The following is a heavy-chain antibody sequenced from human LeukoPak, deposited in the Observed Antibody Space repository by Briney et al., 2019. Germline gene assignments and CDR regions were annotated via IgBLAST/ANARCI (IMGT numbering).Heavy chain of an antibody. CDR2: ISGNGAGT. CDR1: GFTFSRNA. D-gene: IGHD3-22*01. V-gene: IGHV3-23*01. J-gene: IGHJ4*02. CDR3: AKDANYFHSSSYLIPFDF. Sequence: GGSLRLSCAASGFTFSRNAMNWVRQAPGKGLEWVASISGNGAGTYYADSVKGRFNISRDNSKNTLYLQMNSLRTEDTAVYYCAKDANYFHSSSYLIPFDFWGQGTLVTVSS.